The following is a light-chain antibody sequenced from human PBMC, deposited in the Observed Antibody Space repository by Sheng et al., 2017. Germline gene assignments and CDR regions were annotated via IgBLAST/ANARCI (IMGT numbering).Light chain of an antibody. V-gene: IGKV3-15*01. CDR1: QSVSSN. J-gene: IGKJ2*01. CDR2: GAS. Sequence: EIVMTQSPATLSVSPGERATLSCRASQSVSSNLAWYQQKPGQAPRLLIYGASTRATGIPARFSGSGVWGQSSTLTISSLQSEDFAVYYCQQYNNWPPKTFGQGTKLEIK. CDR3: QQYNNWPPKT.